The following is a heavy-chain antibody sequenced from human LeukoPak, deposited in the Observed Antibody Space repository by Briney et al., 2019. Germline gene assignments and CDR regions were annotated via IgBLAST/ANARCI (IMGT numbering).Heavy chain of an antibody. V-gene: IGHV3-48*04. D-gene: IGHD1-1*01. J-gene: IGHJ4*02. CDR1: GFTFSTYS. CDR2: ISTDSKTI. CDR3: ARGQLGGSSGREVDY. Sequence: GGSLRLSCAASGFTFSTYSMNWVRQAPGKWLEWVSYISTDSKTIFYAGSVGGRFTISRDNAKNSLFLQMNSLRVEDTAVYYCARGQLGGSSGREVDYWGQGTLVTVSS.